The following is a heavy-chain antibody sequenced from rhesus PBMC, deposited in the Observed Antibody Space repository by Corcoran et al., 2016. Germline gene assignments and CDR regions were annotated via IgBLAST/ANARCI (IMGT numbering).Heavy chain of an antibody. D-gene: IGHD6-31*01. CDR1: GYSISSGYG. CDR2: IYGGRGST. J-gene: IGHJ4*01. V-gene: IGHV4-127*01. CDR3: AREGRSSGWYGADY. Sequence: QVQLQESGPGLVKPSETLSLTCAVSGYSISSGYGWGWIRQPPGKGLEWIGQIYGGRGSTYYTPALKSRVTVSKDTSKNQFSLKLSSVTAADTAVYYCAREGRSSGWYGADYWGQGVLVTVSS.